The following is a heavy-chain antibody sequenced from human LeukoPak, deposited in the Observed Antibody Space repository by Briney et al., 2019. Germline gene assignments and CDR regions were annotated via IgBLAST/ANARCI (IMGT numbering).Heavy chain of an antibody. CDR1: GDSISNYY. CDR3: ARKGSSSWYSRPGFDY. V-gene: IGHV4-59*12. Sequence: SETLSLTCTVSGDSISNYYWSWIRQPPGKGLELIGYIYYSGNTNYNPSLKNRVTISVDTSKNQFSLKLSSVTAADTAVYYCARKGSSSWYSRPGFDYWGQGTLVTVSS. J-gene: IGHJ4*02. CDR2: IYYSGNT. D-gene: IGHD6-13*01.